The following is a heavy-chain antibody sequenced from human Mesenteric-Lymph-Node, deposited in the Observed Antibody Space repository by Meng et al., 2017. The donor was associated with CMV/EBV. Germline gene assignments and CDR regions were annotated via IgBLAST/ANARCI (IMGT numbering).Heavy chain of an antibody. J-gene: IGHJ4*02. CDR2: ISGSGGST. D-gene: IGHD6-6*01. V-gene: IGHV3-23*01. Sequence: SCKASGGTFSSYAMSWVRQAPGKGLEWVSAISGSGGSTYYADSVKGRFTISRDNSKNTLYLQMNSLRAEDTAVYYCAKISGSSSDDYWGQGTLVTVSS. CDR1: GGTFSSYA. CDR3: AKISGSSSDDY.